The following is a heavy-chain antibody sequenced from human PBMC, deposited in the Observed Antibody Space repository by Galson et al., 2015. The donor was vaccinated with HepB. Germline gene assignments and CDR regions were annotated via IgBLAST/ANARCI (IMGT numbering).Heavy chain of an antibody. J-gene: IGHJ4*02. CDR3: ARLISSLPSHRPYWSGWYEFADY. V-gene: IGHV5-51*01. D-gene: IGHD6-19*01. CDR2: IYPGDSDT. Sequence: IGWVRQMPGKGLEWMGIIYPGDSDTMYSPSVQGQVTISADKSISTAHLQWRSLRASDTAMYYCARLISSLPSHRPYWSGWYEFADYWGQGTLVTVSS.